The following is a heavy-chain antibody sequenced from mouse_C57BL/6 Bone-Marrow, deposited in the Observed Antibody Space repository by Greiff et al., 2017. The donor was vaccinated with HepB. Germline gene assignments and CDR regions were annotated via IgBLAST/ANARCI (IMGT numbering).Heavy chain of an antibody. D-gene: IGHD1-1*01. J-gene: IGHJ3*01. CDR2: ISSGGSYT. CDR3: ARQEYYGSSSFAY. Sequence: DVKLVESGGDLVKPGGSLKLSCAASGFTFSSYGMSWVRQTPDKRLEWVATISSGGSYTYYPDSVKGRFTISRDNAKNTLYLQMSSLKSEDTAMYYCARQEYYGSSSFAYWGQGTLVTVSA. CDR1: GFTFSSYG. V-gene: IGHV5-6*02.